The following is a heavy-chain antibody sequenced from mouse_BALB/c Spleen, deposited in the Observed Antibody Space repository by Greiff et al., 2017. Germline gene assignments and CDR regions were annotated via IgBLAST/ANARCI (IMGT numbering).Heavy chain of an antibody. Sequence: EVHLVESGGGLVKPGGSLKLSCAASGFTFSDYYMYWVRQAPEKRLEWVATISDGGSYTYYPDSVKGRFTISRDNAKNNLYLQMSSLKSEDTAMYYCARGGGYDGYFDYWGQGTTLTVSS. CDR2: ISDGGSYT. CDR3: ARGGGYDGYFDY. CDR1: GFTFSDYY. V-gene: IGHV5-4*02. J-gene: IGHJ2*01. D-gene: IGHD2-14*01.